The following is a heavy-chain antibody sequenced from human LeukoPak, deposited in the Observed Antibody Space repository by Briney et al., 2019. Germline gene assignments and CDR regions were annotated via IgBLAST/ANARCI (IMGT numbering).Heavy chain of an antibody. CDR2: IFISGST. CDR3: AREGTTATSTRYYYYTDV. CDR1: GASISSSY. D-gene: IGHD4-11*01. J-gene: IGHJ6*03. Sequence: SETLSLTCTVSGASISSSYWSWIRQPAGKGLEWIGRIFISGSTNYNPSPKSRVPISVDTSKNQFSLKLTSVTAADTAVYYCAREGTTATSTRYYYYTDVWGKGTSVTVSS. V-gene: IGHV4-4*07.